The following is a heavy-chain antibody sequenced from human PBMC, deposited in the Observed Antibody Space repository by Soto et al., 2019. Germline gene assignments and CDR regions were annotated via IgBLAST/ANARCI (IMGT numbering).Heavy chain of an antibody. J-gene: IGHJ4*02. Sequence: QVQLVQSGAEVKKPGSSVKVSCKASGGIFSTYAISWLRQAPGQGLEWMGGIIPLFGTPNYAQRFQGRVTITADESESTGYMELSRLRSEDTAGYYCARDRDDYGSGNYYNRIDFWGQGTLVTVSS. D-gene: IGHD3-10*01. CDR1: GGIFSTYA. CDR3: ARDRDDYGSGNYYNRIDF. V-gene: IGHV1-69*01. CDR2: IIPLFGTP.